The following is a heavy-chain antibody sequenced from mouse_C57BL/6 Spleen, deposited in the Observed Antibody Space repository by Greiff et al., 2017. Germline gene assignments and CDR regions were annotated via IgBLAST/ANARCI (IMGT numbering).Heavy chain of an antibody. CDR2: IYPRSGNT. CDR3: ARGGYDVAY. Sequence: QVQLQQSGAELARPGASVKLSCKASGYTFTSYGISWVKQRPGQGLEWIGEIYPRSGNTYYTEKVKGKATLTADKSSITAYMELRSLTAEDSAVYFCARGGYDVAYWGQGTTLTVSS. CDR1: GYTFTSYG. V-gene: IGHV1-81*01. D-gene: IGHD2-2*01. J-gene: IGHJ2*01.